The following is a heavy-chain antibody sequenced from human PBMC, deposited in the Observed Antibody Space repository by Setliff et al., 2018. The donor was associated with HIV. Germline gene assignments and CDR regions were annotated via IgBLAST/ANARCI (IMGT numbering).Heavy chain of an antibody. Sequence: ASVKVSCKASGYAFTSQFMHWVRQAPGQGLEWMGIINPSGGSTTYAQKFQGRVTTTEDTSTDTAYMELSSLRPEDTAVYYCATRIRDGHRGYGYFDFWGQGTLVTVSS. D-gene: IGHD5-12*01. CDR3: ATRIRDGHRGYGYFDF. CDR2: INPSGGST. CDR1: GYAFTSQF. J-gene: IGHJ4*02. V-gene: IGHV1-46*01.